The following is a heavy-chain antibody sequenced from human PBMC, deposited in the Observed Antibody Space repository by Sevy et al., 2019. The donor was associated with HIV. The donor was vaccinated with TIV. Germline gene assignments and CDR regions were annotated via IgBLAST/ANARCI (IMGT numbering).Heavy chain of an antibody. V-gene: IGHV3-23*01. CDR2: ISAMGTTT. D-gene: IGHD3-10*01. CDR3: AKGLGMVQGALLSEDL. Sequence: GGSLRLSCAASGFNFNTHAMNWVRQAPGKGLEWVSVISAMGTTTYYGDSVKGRFTISRDNSKNTLYLQMNSLRPEDTSVYYCAKGLGMVQGALLSEDLWGQGTMVTVSS. J-gene: IGHJ3*01. CDR1: GFNFNTHA.